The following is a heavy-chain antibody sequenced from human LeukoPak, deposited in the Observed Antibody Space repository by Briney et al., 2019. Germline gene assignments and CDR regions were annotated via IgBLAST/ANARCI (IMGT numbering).Heavy chain of an antibody. CDR1: GFTVSSNY. CDR3: AKDLDSGSSVDY. V-gene: IGHV3-66*01. J-gene: IGHJ4*02. CDR2: IYSGGST. Sequence: GGSLRLSCAASGFTVSSNYMSWVRQAPGKGLEWVSVIYSGGSTYYADSVKGRFTISRDNSKNTLYLQMNSLRAEDTAVYYCAKDLDSGSSVDYWGQGTLVTVSS. D-gene: IGHD1-26*01.